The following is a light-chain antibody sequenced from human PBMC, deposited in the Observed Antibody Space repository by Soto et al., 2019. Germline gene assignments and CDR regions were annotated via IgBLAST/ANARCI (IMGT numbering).Light chain of an antibody. V-gene: IGKV1-39*01. J-gene: IGKJ2*01. CDR2: AAS. CDR3: QQAKSFPYT. CDR1: QIIGSY. Sequence: DIQMTQSPSSLSASVGDRVTITCRASQIIGSYLNWYQQTPGRAPKFLISAASSLQSGVPSRFSGSGSGTDFTLTTSSLQPEDFATYYCQQAKSFPYTLGQGTKVDIK.